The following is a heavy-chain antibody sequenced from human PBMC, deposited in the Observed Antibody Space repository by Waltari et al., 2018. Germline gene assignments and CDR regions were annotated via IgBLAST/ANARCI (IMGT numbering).Heavy chain of an antibody. V-gene: IGHV4-39*07. CDR3: VGSGEYYGSGTYYPWGHYGMDV. CDR2: IYYSGST. CDR1: GASISSSSYY. J-gene: IGHJ6*02. D-gene: IGHD3-10*01. Sequence: HLQLQESGPGLVKPSETLSLTCTVSGASISSSSYYWGWVRQPPGRGLEWIGNIYYSGSTYYNPSLKSRVTISVDASKNQFSLKVNSVTAADTALYYCVGSGEYYGSGTYYPWGHYGMDVWGQGTTVTVSS.